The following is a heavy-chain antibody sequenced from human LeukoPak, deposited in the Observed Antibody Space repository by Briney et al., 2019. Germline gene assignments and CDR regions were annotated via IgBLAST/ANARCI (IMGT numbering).Heavy chain of an antibody. CDR3: ARDPHYYDSSGYYGNDGMDV. Sequence: PGGSLRLSCAASAFTFSNYAMSWVRQAPGKGLEWVSAISGSGGSTYYADSVKGRFTISRDNSKNTLYLQMNSLRAEDTAVYYCARDPHYYDSSGYYGNDGMDVRGQGTTVTVSS. J-gene: IGHJ6*02. D-gene: IGHD3-22*01. CDR1: AFTFSNYA. V-gene: IGHV3-23*01. CDR2: ISGSGGST.